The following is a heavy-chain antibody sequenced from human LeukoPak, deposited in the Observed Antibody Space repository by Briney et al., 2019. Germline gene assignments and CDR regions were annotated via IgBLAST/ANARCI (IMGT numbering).Heavy chain of an antibody. CDR1: GFTFSTYW. J-gene: IGHJ4*02. CDR3: GRQYYYDRSGYYYPFDY. CDR2: IKSDGSST. D-gene: IGHD3-22*01. Sequence: SGGSLRLSCAASGFTFSTYWMHWVRQAPRKGLVWVSRIKSDGSSTSYADSVKGRFTISRENAKNTLYLQMNSLRAEDTAVYYCGRQYYYDRSGYYYPFDYWGQGTLVTVSS. V-gene: IGHV3-74*01.